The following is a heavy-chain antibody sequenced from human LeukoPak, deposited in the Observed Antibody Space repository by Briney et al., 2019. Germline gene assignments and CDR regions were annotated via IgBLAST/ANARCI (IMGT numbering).Heavy chain of an antibody. V-gene: IGHV1-69*13. D-gene: IGHD2-21*02. Sequence: SAKVSCKASGGTFSSYAISWVRQAPGQGLEWMGGIIPIFGTANYAQKFQGRVTITADESTSTAYMELSSLRSEDTAVYYCAGAYCGGDCYLDTYYFDYWGQGTLVTVSS. CDR2: IIPIFGTA. CDR1: GGTFSSYA. J-gene: IGHJ4*02. CDR3: AGAYCGGDCYLDTYYFDY.